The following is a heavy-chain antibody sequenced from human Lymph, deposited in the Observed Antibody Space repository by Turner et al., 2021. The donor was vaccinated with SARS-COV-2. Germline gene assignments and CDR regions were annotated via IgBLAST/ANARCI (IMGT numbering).Heavy chain of an antibody. J-gene: IGHJ6*02. D-gene: IGHD6-13*01. CDR2: STWNSGTI. CDR1: GFTFDDYA. V-gene: IGHV3-9*01. CDR3: AKDVYRSNFRDHYYGMNV. Sequence: EVQLAGSGGGLVQPGRSLRLSCPASGFTFDDYAMHWVRQAPGKGLEWVSGSTWNSGTIGYADSVKGRFTISRDNAKNSLYLQMNSLRAEDTDLYYCAKDVYRSNFRDHYYGMNVWGQGTTVTVSS.